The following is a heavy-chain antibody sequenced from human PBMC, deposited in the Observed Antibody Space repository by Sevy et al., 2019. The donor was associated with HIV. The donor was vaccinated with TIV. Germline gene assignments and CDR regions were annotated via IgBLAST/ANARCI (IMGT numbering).Heavy chain of an antibody. Sequence: GGSLRLSCSGSGFSFSNSAMNWVRQTPGKGLKYVSAISSDGVSTYYTDSVRGRFTISRDNSKNTLYLQMSSLRVEDTAVYYCVKDPDYNFWRGDYGMGVWGQGTTVTVSS. CDR2: ISSDGVST. V-gene: IGHV3-64D*06. J-gene: IGHJ6*02. CDR3: VKDPDYNFWRGDYGMGV. D-gene: IGHD3-3*01. CDR1: GFSFSNSA.